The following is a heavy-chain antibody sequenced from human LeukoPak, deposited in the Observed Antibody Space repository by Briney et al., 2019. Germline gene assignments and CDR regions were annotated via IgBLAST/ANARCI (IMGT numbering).Heavy chain of an antibody. CDR3: VNGGNSGFNWFDP. J-gene: IGHJ5*02. Sequence: GGSLRLSCAASGFTFSSYAMSWVRQAPGQGLEWVSAISGSGGSTYYADSVKGRFTISRDNSKNTLYLQMNSLRAEDTAVYCCVNGGNSGFNWFDPWGQGTLVTVSS. CDR2: ISGSGGST. D-gene: IGHD4-23*01. CDR1: GFTFSSYA. V-gene: IGHV3-23*01.